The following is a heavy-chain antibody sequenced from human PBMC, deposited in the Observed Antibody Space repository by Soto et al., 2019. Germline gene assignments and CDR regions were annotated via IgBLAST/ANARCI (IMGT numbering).Heavy chain of an antibody. J-gene: IGHJ6*02. CDR3: ARRHCSSTRCYDAMDV. D-gene: IGHD2-2*01. Sequence: PGESLKISYKGSGYSFTRYWSAWVRQMPGKGLEWMGIIYPGDSDTRYSPSFQGQVTISADKSVSTAYLQWSSLKASDTAMYYCARRHCSSTRCYDAMDVWGPGTTVTVSS. CDR2: IYPGDSDT. CDR1: GYSFTRYW. V-gene: IGHV5-51*01.